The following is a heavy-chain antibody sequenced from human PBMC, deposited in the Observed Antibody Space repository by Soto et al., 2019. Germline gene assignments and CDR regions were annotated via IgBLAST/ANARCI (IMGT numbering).Heavy chain of an antibody. V-gene: IGHV1-46*03. CDR3: ARSGPGVRDVGLQH. Sequence: ASVKVSCKASGYTFTSYAMHWVRQAPGQRLEWMGRINPSSGSTKYAQKFQGRVTMTRDTSTSTVYMELSSLRSEDTAVYYCARSGPGVRDVGLQHWGQGTLVTVSS. J-gene: IGHJ1*01. CDR1: GYTFTSYA. CDR2: INPSSGST. D-gene: IGHD3-10*01.